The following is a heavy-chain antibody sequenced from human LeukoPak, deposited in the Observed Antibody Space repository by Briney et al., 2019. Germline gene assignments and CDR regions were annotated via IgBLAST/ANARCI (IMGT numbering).Heavy chain of an antibody. D-gene: IGHD1-26*01. V-gene: IGHV1-69*13. CDR3: ARELPSGSYRLAAVTFDY. CDR2: IIPIFGTA. J-gene: IGHJ4*02. CDR1: GYTFTSYD. Sequence: GASVKVSCKASGYTFTSYDINWVRQATGQGLEWMGGIIPIFGTANYAQKFQGRVTITADESTSTAYMELSSLRSEDTAVYYCARELPSGSYRLAAVTFDYWGQGTLVTVSS.